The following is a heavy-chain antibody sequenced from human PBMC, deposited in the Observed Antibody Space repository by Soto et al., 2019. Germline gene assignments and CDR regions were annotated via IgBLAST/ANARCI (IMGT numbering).Heavy chain of an antibody. CDR3: ARDRFILRYCSGGCCYSDYYYGMDV. CDR2: IYYSGST. CDR1: GGSISSGGYY. J-gene: IGHJ6*02. D-gene: IGHD2-15*01. Sequence: SETLSLTCTVSGGSISSGGYYWSWIRQHPGKGLEWIGYIYYSGSTYHNPSLKSRVTISVDTSKNQFSLKLSSVTAADTAVYYCARDRFILRYCSGGCCYSDYYYGMDVWGQGTTVTVSS. V-gene: IGHV4-31*03.